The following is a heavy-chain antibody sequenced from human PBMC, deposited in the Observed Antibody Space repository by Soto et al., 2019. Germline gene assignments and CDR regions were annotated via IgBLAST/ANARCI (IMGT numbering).Heavy chain of an antibody. CDR2: IKQDGSEK. CDR3: ARDPSIVLVPAATYYYYYYGMDV. Sequence: EVQLVESGGGLVQPGGSLRLSCAASGFTFSSYWMSWVRQAPGKGLEWVANIKQDGSEKYYVDSVKGRFTISRDNAEHSLXRXMXXLRAEDTAVYYCARDPSIVLVPAATYYYYYYGMDVWGQGTTVTVSS. J-gene: IGHJ6*02. CDR1: GFTFSSYW. V-gene: IGHV3-7*01. D-gene: IGHD2-2*01.